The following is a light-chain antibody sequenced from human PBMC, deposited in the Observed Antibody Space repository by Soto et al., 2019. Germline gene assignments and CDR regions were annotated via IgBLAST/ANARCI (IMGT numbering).Light chain of an antibody. Sequence: VLTQSASTLSLSPGERATLSCRASQSVSSNLAWYQQKPGQAPRLLIYGASTRATGIPARFSGSGSGTEFTLTISSLQSEDFAVYYCQQYNNWPRTFGQGTKVDIK. V-gene: IGKV3-15*01. CDR2: GAS. CDR1: QSVSSN. J-gene: IGKJ1*01. CDR3: QQYNNWPRT.